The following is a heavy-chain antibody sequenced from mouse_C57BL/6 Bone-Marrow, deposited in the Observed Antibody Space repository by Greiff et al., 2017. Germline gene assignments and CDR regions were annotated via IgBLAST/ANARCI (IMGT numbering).Heavy chain of an antibody. J-gene: IGHJ2*01. CDR3: GHYGISNLDY. V-gene: IGHV1-26*01. D-gene: IGHD1-1*01. CDR1: GYTFTDYY. CDR2: INTNNGGT. Sequence: EVQLQQSGPELVKPGASVKISCKASGYTFTDYYMNWVKQSHGKSLEWIGDINTNNGGTCYNPQVKGKATLTVDKSSSTAYMELRSLTAEDSAVYYGGHYGISNLDYWGQGTTLTVSS.